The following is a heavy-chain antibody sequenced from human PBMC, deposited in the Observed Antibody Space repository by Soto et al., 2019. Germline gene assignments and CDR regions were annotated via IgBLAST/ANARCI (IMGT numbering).Heavy chain of an antibody. Sequence: DVQLVESGGGLVEPGGSLRLSCAASGFSFSSSDMTWVRQAPGGGLEYVSSINYSGLYMFYAEPAKGRFTISRDNAKNLVYLWMNGLRAEDTAVYWCARKSNSDISGYDDFDHWGQGTLVTVSS. CDR3: ARKSNSDISGYDDFDH. J-gene: IGHJ4*02. CDR2: INYSGLYM. CDR1: GFSFSSSD. D-gene: IGHD3-22*01. V-gene: IGHV3-21*06.